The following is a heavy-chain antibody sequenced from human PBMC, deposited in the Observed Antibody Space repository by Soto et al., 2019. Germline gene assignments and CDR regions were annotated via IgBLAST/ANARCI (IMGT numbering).Heavy chain of an antibody. J-gene: IGHJ4*02. CDR1: GFTFSDYY. CDR2: ISGSGSNI. D-gene: IGHD6-6*01. Sequence: GGSLRLSCAASGFTFSDYYMSWIRQAPGKGLEWVSYISGSGSNIYHADSVKGRFTVSRDNAKNSLYLQMNSLRAEDTAIYYCARNTGQLDYWGQGTLVTVSS. CDR3: ARNTGQLDY. V-gene: IGHV3-11*01.